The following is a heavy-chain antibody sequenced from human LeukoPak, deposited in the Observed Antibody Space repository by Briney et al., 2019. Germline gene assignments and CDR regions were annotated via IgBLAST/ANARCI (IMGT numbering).Heavy chain of an antibody. V-gene: IGHV1-8*01. CDR3: ARGVGPYYYDSSGYHKKSYYYYYMDV. CDR1: GYTFTSYD. D-gene: IGHD3-22*01. Sequence: ASVKVSCKASGYTFTSYDINWVRQATGQGLEWMGWMNPNSGNTGYAQKFQGRVTITRNTSISTAYMELSSLRSADKAVYYCARGVGPYYYDSSGYHKKSYYYYYMDVWGKGTTVTVSS. CDR2: MNPNSGNT. J-gene: IGHJ6*03.